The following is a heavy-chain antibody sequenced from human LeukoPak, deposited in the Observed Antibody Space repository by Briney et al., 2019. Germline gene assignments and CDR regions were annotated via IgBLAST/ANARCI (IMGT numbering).Heavy chain of an antibody. Sequence: SETLSLTCAVYGGSFSGYYWSWLRQPPGKGLEWIGEINHSGSTNYNPSLKSRVTISVDTSKNQFSLKLSSVTAADTAVYYCARVGERDGYNYGAFDIWGQGTMVTVSS. V-gene: IGHV4-34*01. J-gene: IGHJ3*02. CDR2: INHSGST. D-gene: IGHD5-24*01. CDR3: ARVGERDGYNYGAFDI. CDR1: GGSFSGYY.